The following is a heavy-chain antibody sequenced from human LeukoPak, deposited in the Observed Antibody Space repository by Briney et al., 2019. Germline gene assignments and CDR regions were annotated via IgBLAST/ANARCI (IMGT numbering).Heavy chain of an antibody. CDR2: ADDSGGS. Sequence: SETLSLTCAVYGGSFSGYYWSWIRQPPGKGLEWIGEADDSGGSNYNPSLKSRVSISVDTSKNQFSLRLSSVTAADTAVYYCARLYGGVITWGQGNLVTVSS. D-gene: IGHD3-10*01. V-gene: IGHV4-34*01. CDR3: ARLYGGVIT. J-gene: IGHJ5*02. CDR1: GGSFSGYY.